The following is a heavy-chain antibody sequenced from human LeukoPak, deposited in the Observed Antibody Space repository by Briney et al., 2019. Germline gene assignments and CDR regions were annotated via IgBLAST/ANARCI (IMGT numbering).Heavy chain of an antibody. CDR3: TSRKTTLLSPLDY. Sequence: SGGSLRLSCAASGFTFSNAWMSWVRQAPGKGREWGGRIKSKTDGGTTDYAAPVKGRFTISRDDSKNTLYLQMNSLKTEDTAVYYCTSRKTTLLSPLDYWGQGTLVTVSS. CDR1: GFTFSNAW. D-gene: IGHD1-26*01. J-gene: IGHJ4*02. CDR2: IKSKTDGGTT. V-gene: IGHV3-15*01.